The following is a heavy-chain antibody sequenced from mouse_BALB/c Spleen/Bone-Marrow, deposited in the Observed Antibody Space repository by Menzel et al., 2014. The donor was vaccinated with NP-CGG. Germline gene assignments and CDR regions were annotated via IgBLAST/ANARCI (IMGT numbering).Heavy chain of an antibody. Sequence: VQRVESGPEVVRPGVSVKISCKGSGYTFTDYAMHWVKRSHAKSLEWIGVISTYNGNTNYNQKFKGKATMTVDKSSSTAYMELARLTSEDSAIYYCAREVRAPWYAMDYWGQGTSVTVSS. V-gene: IGHV1-67*01. CDR3: AREVRAPWYAMDY. CDR1: GYTFTDYA. J-gene: IGHJ4*01. D-gene: IGHD2-14*01. CDR2: ISTYNGNT.